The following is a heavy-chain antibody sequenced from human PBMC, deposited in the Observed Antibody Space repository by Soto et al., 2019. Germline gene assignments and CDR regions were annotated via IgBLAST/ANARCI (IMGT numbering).Heavy chain of an antibody. CDR3: AKDRPSRITIFGVVRFGIYYGMDV. Sequence: SLRLSCAASGFTFSSYGMHWVRQAPGKGLEWVAVISYDGSNKYYADSVKGRFTISRDNSKNTLYLQMNSLRAEDTAVYYCAKDRPSRITIFGVVRFGIYYGMDVWGQGTTVTVSS. V-gene: IGHV3-30*18. D-gene: IGHD3-3*01. CDR2: ISYDGSNK. CDR1: GFTFSSYG. J-gene: IGHJ6*02.